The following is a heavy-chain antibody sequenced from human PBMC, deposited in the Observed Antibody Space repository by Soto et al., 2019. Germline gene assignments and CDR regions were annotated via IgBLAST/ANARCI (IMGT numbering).Heavy chain of an antibody. J-gene: IGHJ4*02. CDR3: TRRMTGLSVPSGLAPFDS. D-gene: IGHD3-9*01. CDR1: GFNFDGYA. V-gene: IGHV3-9*01. Sequence: DVQLVESGGDLVQPGRSLRLSCAAFGFNFDGYAMHWVRQVPGKGLEWVSGITSNSAITAFADSVKGRFTISRDNAKKSLYLEMNSLTTEDTALYYCTRRMTGLSVPSGLAPFDSWGQGTLVIVSS. CDR2: ITSNSAIT.